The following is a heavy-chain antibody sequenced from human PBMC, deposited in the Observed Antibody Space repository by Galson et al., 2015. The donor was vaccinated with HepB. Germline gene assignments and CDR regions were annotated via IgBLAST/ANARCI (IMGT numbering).Heavy chain of an antibody. CDR1: GYSFTDYW. CDR3: ARLTRYNWNNAAFDI. J-gene: IGHJ3*02. V-gene: IGHV5-51*03. D-gene: IGHD1/OR15-1a*01. Sequence: QSGAEVKKSGESLTISCKASGYSFTDYWIGWVRQMPGKGLEWMGSIYPSDSDTRYSPSFQGQVTISADKSISAAYLQCSSLKASDTAMYYCARLTRYNWNNAAFDIWGQGTMVTVSS. CDR2: IYPSDSDT.